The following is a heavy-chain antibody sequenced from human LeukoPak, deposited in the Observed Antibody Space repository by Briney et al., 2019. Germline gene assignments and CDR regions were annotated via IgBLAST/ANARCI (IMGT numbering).Heavy chain of an antibody. CDR1: GGSISSHY. Sequence: PSETLSLTCTVSGGSISSHYWSWIRQPPGKGLEWIGYIYYSGSTNYNPSLKSRVTISVDTSKNQFSLKLSSVTAADTAVYYCARDTYSSSWYNGMDVWGKGTAVTVSS. CDR3: ARDTYSSSWYNGMDV. J-gene: IGHJ6*04. CDR2: IYYSGST. D-gene: IGHD6-13*01. V-gene: IGHV4-59*11.